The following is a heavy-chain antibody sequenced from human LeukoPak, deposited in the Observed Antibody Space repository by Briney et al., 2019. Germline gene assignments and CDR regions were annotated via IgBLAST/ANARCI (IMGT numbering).Heavy chain of an antibody. CDR1: GGTFSSYA. D-gene: IGHD6-19*01. CDR3: AKHIAVAGHYYFDY. V-gene: IGHV1-69*04. J-gene: IGHJ4*02. Sequence: GSSVKVSCKASGGTFSSYAISWVRQAPGQGLEWMGRIFPILGIANYAQKFQGRVTITADKSTSTAYMELSSLRSEDTAVYYCAKHIAVAGHYYFDYWGQGTLVTVSS. CDR2: IFPILGIA.